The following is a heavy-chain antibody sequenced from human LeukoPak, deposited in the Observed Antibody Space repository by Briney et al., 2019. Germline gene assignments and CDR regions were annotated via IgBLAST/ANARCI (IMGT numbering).Heavy chain of an antibody. CDR1: GGSFSGYY. V-gene: IGHV4-34*01. D-gene: IGHD1-7*01. J-gene: IGHJ4*02. CDR3: ARGRWNYFY. Sequence: SETLSLTCAVYGGSFSGYYWSWIRQPPGKGLEWIGEINHSGSTNYNPSLKSRVTISVDTSKNQFSLKLSSVTAADTAVYYCARGRWNYFYWGQGTLVTVSS. CDR2: INHSGST.